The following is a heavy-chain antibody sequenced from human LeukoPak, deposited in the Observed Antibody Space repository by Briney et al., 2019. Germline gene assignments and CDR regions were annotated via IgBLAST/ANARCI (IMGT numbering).Heavy chain of an antibody. Sequence: GGSLRLSCAASGFTVSSNYMSWVRQAPGKGLEWVSVIYSGGSTYYADSVKGRFTISRDNSKNTLYLQMNSLRAEDTAVYYCAREGLGPHGPGAFDIWGQGTMVTVSS. J-gene: IGHJ3*02. CDR1: GFTVSSNY. CDR2: IYSGGST. CDR3: AREGLGPHGPGAFDI. D-gene: IGHD3-10*01. V-gene: IGHV3-53*01.